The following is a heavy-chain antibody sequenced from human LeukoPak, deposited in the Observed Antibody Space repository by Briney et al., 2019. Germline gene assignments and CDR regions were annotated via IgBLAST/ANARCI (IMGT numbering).Heavy chain of an antibody. Sequence: KAGESLKISCKGSGYSFPNYWIAWVRRLPGEGLEWVGNINPANSETTYSPSFQGQVTITVDKSISTAYLQWSSLKASDTAIYYCARHYSSSWLAYWGQGALVTVSS. CDR3: ARHYSSSWLAY. V-gene: IGHV5-51*01. CDR2: INPANSET. CDR1: GYSFPNYW. J-gene: IGHJ4*02. D-gene: IGHD6-13*01.